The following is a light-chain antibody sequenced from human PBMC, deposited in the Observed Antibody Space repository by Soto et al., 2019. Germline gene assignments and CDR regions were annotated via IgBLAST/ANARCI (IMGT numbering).Light chain of an antibody. CDR2: DDS. V-gene: IGLV3-21*02. J-gene: IGLJ1*01. CDR3: QVWDSSSDHYV. CDR1: NVGSKI. Sequence: SYELTQPPSVSVAPGQTARIAWAGDNVGSKIVHWYQQRVGQAPALVVYDDSHRPSGIPDRFSGSNSGNTATLTISRVEAGDEADYYCQVWDSSSDHYVFGSGTKVTVL.